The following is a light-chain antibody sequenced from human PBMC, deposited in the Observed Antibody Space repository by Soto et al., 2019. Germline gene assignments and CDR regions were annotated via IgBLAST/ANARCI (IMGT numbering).Light chain of an antibody. CDR3: QQDDTWPIT. V-gene: IGKV3-15*01. J-gene: IGKJ5*01. Sequence: EIVMTQSPATLSVSPGERATLSCRASQSVSSNLAWYQQKPGQAPRLLIYGASTRATGIPARFSGSGSGTEFTLTISSLQSEDFAVFYCQQDDTWPITFGQGTRLEIK. CDR2: GAS. CDR1: QSVSSN.